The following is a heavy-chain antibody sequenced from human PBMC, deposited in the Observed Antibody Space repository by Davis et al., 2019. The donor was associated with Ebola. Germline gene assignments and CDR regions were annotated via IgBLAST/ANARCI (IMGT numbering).Heavy chain of an antibody. Sequence: ASVKVSCKASGYTFTGYYMHWVRQAPGQGLEWMGWISAYNGNTNYSQKLQGRVTMTTDTSTSTAYMELRSLRADDTAVYYCARDCSSNSCYVYYYYGMDGWGQGTTVTVFS. V-gene: IGHV1-18*04. CDR3: ARDCSSNSCYVYYYYGMDG. J-gene: IGHJ6*02. CDR1: GYTFTGYY. D-gene: IGHD2-2*01. CDR2: ISAYNGNT.